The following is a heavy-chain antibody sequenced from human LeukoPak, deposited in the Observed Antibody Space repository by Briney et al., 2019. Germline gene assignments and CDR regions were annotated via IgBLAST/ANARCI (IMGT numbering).Heavy chain of an antibody. CDR1: GGSISLSYYY. CDR2: VYYSGTT. D-gene: IGHD1-26*01. V-gene: IGHV4-39*02. CDR3: ARRSHRGSYYY. Sequence: SETLSLTCSVSGGSISLSYYYWGWIRQPPGKALEWIGSVYYSGTTSYNPSLKSRVTISVDMSKNHFSLKLSSVTAADTAVYYCARRSHRGSYYYWGQGTLVTVSS. J-gene: IGHJ4*02.